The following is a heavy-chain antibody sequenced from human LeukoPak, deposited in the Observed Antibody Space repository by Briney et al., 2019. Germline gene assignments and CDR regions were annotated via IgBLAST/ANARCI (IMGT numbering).Heavy chain of an antibody. V-gene: IGHV3-33*03. Sequence: PGGSLRLSCAASGFTFSGYGMHWVRQAPGKGLEWVVVIWYDGSNKYYADSVKGRFTVSRDNAKNSLYLQMNSLRAEDTAVYYCARMTTSDYWGQGTLVTVSS. J-gene: IGHJ4*02. CDR2: IWYDGSNK. CDR3: ARMTTSDY. D-gene: IGHD4-17*01. CDR1: GFTFSGYG.